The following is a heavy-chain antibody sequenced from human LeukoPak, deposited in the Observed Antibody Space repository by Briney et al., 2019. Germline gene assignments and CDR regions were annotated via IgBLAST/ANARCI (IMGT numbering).Heavy chain of an antibody. CDR1: GFTFSSYW. CDR2: INRDGSGT. Sequence: GGSLRLSCAASGFTFSSYWMHWVRQPSGKGLVWVSRINRDGSGTSYVDSVKGRFTISRDNAKNTVYLQMNSLRAEDTAVYYCARDSNYAMDVWGQGTTVTVSS. J-gene: IGHJ6*02. V-gene: IGHV3-74*01. CDR3: ARDSNYAMDV.